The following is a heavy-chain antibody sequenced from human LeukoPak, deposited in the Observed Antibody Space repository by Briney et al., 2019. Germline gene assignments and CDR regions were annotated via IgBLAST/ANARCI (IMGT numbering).Heavy chain of an antibody. CDR3: ARKLSSSSWRYYYYYGMDV. V-gene: IGHV4-34*01. D-gene: IGHD6-13*01. J-gene: IGHJ6*02. Sequence: SETLSLTCAVYGGSFSGYYWSWIRQPPGKGLEWIGEINHSGSTNYNPSLKSRVTISVDTSKNQFSLKLSSVTAADTAVYYCARKLSSSSWRYYYYYGMDVWGQGTTVTVSS. CDR1: GGSFSGYY. CDR2: INHSGST.